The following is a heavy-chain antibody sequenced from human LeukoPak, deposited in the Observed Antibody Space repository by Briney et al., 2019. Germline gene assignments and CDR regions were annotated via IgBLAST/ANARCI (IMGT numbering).Heavy chain of an antibody. CDR3: ARVVVVPAALYNWFDP. Sequence: GASVKVSCKASGYTFTSYGISWVRRAPGQGLEWMGWISAYNGNTNYAQKLQGRVTMTTDTSTSTAYMELRSLRSDDTAVYYCARVVVVPAALYNWFDPWGQGTLVTVSS. J-gene: IGHJ5*02. CDR1: GYTFTSYG. CDR2: ISAYNGNT. D-gene: IGHD2-2*01. V-gene: IGHV1-18*01.